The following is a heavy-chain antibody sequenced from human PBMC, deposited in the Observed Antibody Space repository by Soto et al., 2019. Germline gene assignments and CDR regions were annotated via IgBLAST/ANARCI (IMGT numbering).Heavy chain of an antibody. J-gene: IGHJ6*02. CDR2: NYSGGST. CDR1: GFTASSNY. D-gene: IGHD3-16*01. Sequence: GGSLSLSCAASGFTASSNYMSWVRQAPGKGLEWVPVNYSGGSTYYADSVKGRFTLSRDNSTNTLYLQMNRLRDADTAVYYCARYIVRGRDVWGQGATVTVSS. V-gene: IGHV3-53*01. CDR3: ARYIVRGRDV.